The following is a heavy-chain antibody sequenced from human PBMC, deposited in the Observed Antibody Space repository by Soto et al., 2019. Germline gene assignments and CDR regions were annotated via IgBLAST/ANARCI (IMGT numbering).Heavy chain of an antibody. CDR1: GYTFNNYP. Sequence: QVQLVQSGAEVKRPGASVKVSCKASGYTFNNYPIHWVRQAPGQRLEWLGWINTGNGYTQYSQKFQGRVTITTDTSATIAYMELSSLRSEDTAVYYCARPPLGVLTGYFDLWGRGTLVTVSS. V-gene: IGHV1-3*04. CDR3: ARPPLGVLTGYFDL. J-gene: IGHJ2*01. CDR2: INTGNGYT. D-gene: IGHD3-16*01.